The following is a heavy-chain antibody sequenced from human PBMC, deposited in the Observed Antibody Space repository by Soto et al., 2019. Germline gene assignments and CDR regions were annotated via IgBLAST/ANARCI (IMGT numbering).Heavy chain of an antibody. J-gene: IGHJ5*02. V-gene: IGHV3-23*01. CDR3: TRDLNHDTGP. CDR2: ISGSGGST. Sequence: GGSMRLSCAASGFTFSSYAMSWVRQAPGKGLEWVSAISGSGGSTYYADSVKGRFTISRDNSKNTLYLQMNSLRAEDTALYYCTRDLNHDTGPWGQGTQVTVSS. CDR1: GFTFSSYA. D-gene: IGHD2-8*02.